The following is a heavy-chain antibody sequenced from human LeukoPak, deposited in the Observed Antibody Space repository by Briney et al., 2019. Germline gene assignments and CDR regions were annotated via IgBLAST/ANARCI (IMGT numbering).Heavy chain of an antibody. V-gene: IGHV1-69*13. J-gene: IGHJ4*02. CDR1: GGTFSSYA. Sequence: GASVKVSCKASGGTFSSYAISWVRQAPGHGLEWMGGIIPIFGTANYAQKFQGRVTITADESTSTAYMELSSLRSEDTAVYYCARGRDYYDSSGSTSRFDYWGQGTLVTVSS. CDR2: IIPIFGTA. D-gene: IGHD3-22*01. CDR3: ARGRDYYDSSGSTSRFDY.